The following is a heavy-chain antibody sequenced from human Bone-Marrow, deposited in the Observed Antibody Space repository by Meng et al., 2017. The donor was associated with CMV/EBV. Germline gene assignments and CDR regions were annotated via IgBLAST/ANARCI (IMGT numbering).Heavy chain of an antibody. CDR3: ARRAYYDFWSGYYYYYYGMDV. J-gene: IGHJ6*02. Sequence: GGSLRLSCAASGFTFSSYSMNWVRQAPGKGLEWVSYISSSSSTIYYADSVKGRFTISRDNAKNSLYLQMNSLRAEDTAVYYCARRAYYDFWSGYYYYYYGMDVWAQGTTVTVSS. V-gene: IGHV3-48*04. D-gene: IGHD3-3*01. CDR2: ISSSSSTI. CDR1: GFTFSSYS.